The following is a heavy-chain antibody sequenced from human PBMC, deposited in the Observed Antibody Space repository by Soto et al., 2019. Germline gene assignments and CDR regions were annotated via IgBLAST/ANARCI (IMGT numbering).Heavy chain of an antibody. D-gene: IGHD5-18*01. J-gene: IGHJ6*02. CDR1: GGSISSSF. Sequence: LSLTCSVSGGSISSSFWSWIRQAPGKELEWIGYISYSGSTTYNPSLKSRITLSVDTSKNQFSLRVASVTAADTAVYYCARGHRAMEYYYYYGMDVWGQGTTVTVSS. CDR3: ARGHRAMEYYYYYGMDV. CDR2: ISYSGST. V-gene: IGHV4-59*01.